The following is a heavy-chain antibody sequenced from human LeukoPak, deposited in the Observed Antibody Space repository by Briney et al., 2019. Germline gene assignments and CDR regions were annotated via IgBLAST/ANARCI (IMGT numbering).Heavy chain of an antibody. CDR2: ISSSGSTI. J-gene: IGHJ4*02. Sequence: GGSLRLSCAASGFTFSSYEMNWVRQAPGKGLEWVSYISSSGSTIYYADSVKGRFTISRDNSKNTLYLQMNSLRAEDTAVYYCAKVGEGVRYFDWLSPRFDYWGQGTLVTVSS. CDR1: GFTFSSYE. V-gene: IGHV3-48*03. D-gene: IGHD3-9*01. CDR3: AKVGEGVRYFDWLSPRFDY.